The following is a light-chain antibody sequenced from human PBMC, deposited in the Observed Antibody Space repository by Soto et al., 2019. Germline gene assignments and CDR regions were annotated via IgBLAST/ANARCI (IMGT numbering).Light chain of an antibody. CDR2: EVT. CDR3: SSYAGFNNYMV. Sequence: QSALTQPPSASGSPGQSVTISCTGTSSDVGGYNYVSWYQQYPGKAPKLMIYEVTKRPSGVPDRFSGSKSGNTASLTVSGLQAEDEADYYCSSYAGFNNYMVFGGGTKLTVL. CDR1: SSDVGGYNY. V-gene: IGLV2-8*01. J-gene: IGLJ2*01.